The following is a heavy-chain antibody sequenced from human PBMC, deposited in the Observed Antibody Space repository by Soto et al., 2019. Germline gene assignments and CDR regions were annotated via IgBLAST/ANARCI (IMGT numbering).Heavy chain of an antibody. J-gene: IGHJ6*02. CDR3: ARDGDGRMTTNPYYYNGMDV. V-gene: IGHV4-4*07. Sequence: SETLSLTCTVSGGSINTYYWTWIRQPAGKGLEWIGRIYSSGSTNYNPSLRSRVSISLDTSNYQFSLKLSSVTAADTAVYYCARDGDGRMTTNPYYYNGMDVWGPGTTVTVSS. CDR2: IYSSGST. D-gene: IGHD4-4*01. CDR1: GGSINTYY.